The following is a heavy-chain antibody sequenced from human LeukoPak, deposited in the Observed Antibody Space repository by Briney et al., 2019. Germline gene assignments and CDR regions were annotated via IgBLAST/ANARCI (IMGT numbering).Heavy chain of an antibody. CDR3: ARWADKSGSSSRVAFDI. J-gene: IGHJ3*02. CDR2: IIPIFGTA. V-gene: IGHV1-69*05. D-gene: IGHD6-6*01. CDR1: GCTFSSYA. Sequence: SVKVSCKASGCTFSSYAISWVRQAPGQGLEWMGGIIPIFGTANYAQKFQGRVTITTDESTSTAYMELSSLRSEDTAVYYCARWADKSGSSSRVAFDIWGQGTMVTVSS.